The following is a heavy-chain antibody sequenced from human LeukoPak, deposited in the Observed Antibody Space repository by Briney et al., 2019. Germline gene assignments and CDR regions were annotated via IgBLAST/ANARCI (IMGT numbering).Heavy chain of an antibody. D-gene: IGHD5-12*01. CDR2: INPNSGGT. V-gene: IGHV1-2*06. CDR3: ARLGYSGYDYLGLDY. Sequence: ASVKVSCKASGGIFSSYAISWVRQAPGQGLEWMGRINPNSGGTNYAQKFQGRVTMTRDTSISTAYMELSRLRSVDTAVYYCARLGYSGYDYLGLDYWGQGTLVTVSS. J-gene: IGHJ4*02. CDR1: GGIFSSYA.